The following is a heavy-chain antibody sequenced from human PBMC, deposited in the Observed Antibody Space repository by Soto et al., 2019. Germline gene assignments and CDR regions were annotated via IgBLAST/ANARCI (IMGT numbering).Heavy chain of an antibody. CDR2: ITRSSVTT. Sequence: GGSLRLSCVASGLPFRSYAMNWVRQAPGKGLEWISSITRSSVTTYYADSVKGRFTISRDNAKNSLFLQMDSLTSDDTAVYYCGSPDVVMNYWGRGTLVAVSS. D-gene: IGHD2-15*01. J-gene: IGHJ4*02. V-gene: IGHV3-48*01. CDR3: GSPDVVMNY. CDR1: GLPFRSYA.